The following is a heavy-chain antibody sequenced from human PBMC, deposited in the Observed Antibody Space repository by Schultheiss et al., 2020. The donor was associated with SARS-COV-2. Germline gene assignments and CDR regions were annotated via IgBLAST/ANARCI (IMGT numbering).Heavy chain of an antibody. CDR2: INPNSGGT. V-gene: IGHV1-2*02. Sequence: ASVKVSCKASGYTFTGYYMHWVRQAPGQGLEWMGWINPNSGGTNYAQKLQGRVTMTTDTSTSTAYMELRSLRSDDTAVYYCARDGQEYSNGDYWGQGTLVTVSS. D-gene: IGHD4-11*01. CDR1: GYTFTGYY. J-gene: IGHJ4*02. CDR3: ARDGQEYSNGDY.